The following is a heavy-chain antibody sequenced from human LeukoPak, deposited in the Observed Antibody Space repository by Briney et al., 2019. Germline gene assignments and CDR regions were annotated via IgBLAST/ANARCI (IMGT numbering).Heavy chain of an antibody. CDR2: INPNSGGT. CDR1: GYTFTGYY. Sequence: GASVKVSCKASGYTFTGYYMHWVRQAPGQGLEWMGWINPNSGGTNYAQKFQGRVTMTRDTSISTAYMELSRLRSDDTAVYYCARDRVVVVPAAMLFDYWGQGTLVTVSS. D-gene: IGHD2-2*01. V-gene: IGHV1-2*02. J-gene: IGHJ4*02. CDR3: ARDRVVVVPAAMLFDY.